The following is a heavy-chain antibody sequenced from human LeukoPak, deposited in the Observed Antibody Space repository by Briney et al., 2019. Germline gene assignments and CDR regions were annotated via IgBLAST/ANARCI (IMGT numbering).Heavy chain of an antibody. CDR1: GYTFTDYY. D-gene: IGHD3-22*01. CDR3: ARDTGYYDRNFDY. V-gene: IGHV1-69-2*01. CDR2: VDPEDGET. J-gene: IGHJ4*02. Sequence: ASVKVSCKVSGYTFTDYYMHWVQQAPGKGLEWMGLVDPEDGETIYAEKFQGRVTITTDESTSTAYMELSSLRSEDTAVYYCARDTGYYDRNFDYWGQGTLVTVSS.